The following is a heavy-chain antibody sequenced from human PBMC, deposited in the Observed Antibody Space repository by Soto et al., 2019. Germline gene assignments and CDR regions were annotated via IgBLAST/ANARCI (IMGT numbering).Heavy chain of an antibody. CDR3: AREHFILGLFDP. V-gene: IGHV4-59*01. CDR1: GGSISSYY. Sequence: PSETLSLTCTVSGGSISSYYWSWIRQPPGKGLEWIGYIYYSGSTNYNPSLKSRVTISVDTSKNQFSLKLSSVTAADTAVYYCAREHFILGLFDPWGQGTLVTVSS. CDR2: IYYSGST. D-gene: IGHD3-3*02. J-gene: IGHJ5*02.